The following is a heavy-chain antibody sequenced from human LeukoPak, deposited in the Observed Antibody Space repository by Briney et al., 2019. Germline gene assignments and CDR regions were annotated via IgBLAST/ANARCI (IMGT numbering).Heavy chain of an antibody. J-gene: IGHJ6*03. V-gene: IGHV3-74*01. Sequence: PSGGSLRLSCAASGFTFSSYWMHWVRQAPGKGLVWVSRINIGGSSTSYADSVKGRFTISRDNAKNTLYLQMNSLRAEDTAVYYCARPLSVAVVNLPYYYYYMDVWGKGTTVTVSS. CDR2: INIGGSST. CDR1: GFTFSSYW. D-gene: IGHD4-23*01. CDR3: ARPLSVAVVNLPYYYYYMDV.